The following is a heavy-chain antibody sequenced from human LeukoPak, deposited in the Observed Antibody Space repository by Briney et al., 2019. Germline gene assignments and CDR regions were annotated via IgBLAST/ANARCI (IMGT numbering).Heavy chain of an antibody. D-gene: IGHD2-15*01. CDR2: ISGSGGST. V-gene: IGHV3-23*01. CDR1: GFTFSSYA. J-gene: IGHJ6*02. CDR3: AKGQTSSPYYYYSMDV. Sequence: GGSLRLSCAASGFTFSSYAMSWVRQAPGKGLEWVSAISGSGGSTYYADSVKGRFTISRDNSKNTLYLQMNSLRAEDTAVYYCAKGQTSSPYYYYSMDVWGQGTTVTVSS.